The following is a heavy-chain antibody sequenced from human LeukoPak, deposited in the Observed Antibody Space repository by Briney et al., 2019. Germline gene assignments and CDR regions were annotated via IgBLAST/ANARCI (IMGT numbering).Heavy chain of an antibody. CDR1: GYTFTSYG. Sequence: GASVKVSCKASGYTFTSYGISWVRQAPGQGLEWIGWISAYNGNTNYAQKLQGRVTMTTDTSTSTAYMELRSLRSDDTAVYYCARENREEYQLLFGSWFDPWGQGTLVTVSS. D-gene: IGHD2-2*01. CDR3: ARENREEYQLLFGSWFDP. CDR2: ISAYNGNT. J-gene: IGHJ5*02. V-gene: IGHV1-18*01.